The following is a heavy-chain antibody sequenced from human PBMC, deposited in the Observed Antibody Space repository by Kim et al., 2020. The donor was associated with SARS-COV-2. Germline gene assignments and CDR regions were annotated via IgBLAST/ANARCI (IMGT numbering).Heavy chain of an antibody. V-gene: IGHV4-39*01. J-gene: IGHJ5*02. CDR3: ARGRGSEYFDWLLNNWFDP. Sequence: SRVTISVDTSKNQFSLKLSSVTAADTAVYYCARGRGSEYFDWLLNNWFDPWGQGTLVTVSS. D-gene: IGHD3-9*01.